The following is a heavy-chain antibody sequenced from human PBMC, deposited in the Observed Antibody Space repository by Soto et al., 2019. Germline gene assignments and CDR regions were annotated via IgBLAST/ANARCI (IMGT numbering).Heavy chain of an antibody. D-gene: IGHD7-27*01. V-gene: IGHV1-18*01. Sequence: ASVKVSCKASGHTFTTYGISWVRQAPGQGLEWMGWISGYNGHINYAQKFQGRVTMTTDTSTTTAYMELRSLRSDDTAVYYCARDVDNSGYYYYGMDVWGQGTAVTVSS. CDR1: GHTFTTYG. J-gene: IGHJ6*02. CDR3: ARDVDNSGYYYYGMDV. CDR2: ISGYNGHI.